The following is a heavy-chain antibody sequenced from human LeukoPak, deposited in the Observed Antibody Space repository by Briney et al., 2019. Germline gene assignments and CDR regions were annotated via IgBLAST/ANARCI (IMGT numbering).Heavy chain of an antibody. V-gene: IGHV4-31*03. CDR3: ARAPPRDAFDI. CDR1: GGSISRGGYY. J-gene: IGHJ3*02. Sequence: PSETLSLTCTVSGGSISRGGYYWSWIRLHPGKGLVLIWYIYYSGSTYYNPSLKSRVTISVDTSKNQFSLKLSSVTAADTAVYYCARAPPRDAFDIWGQGTMVTVSS. CDR2: IYYSGST.